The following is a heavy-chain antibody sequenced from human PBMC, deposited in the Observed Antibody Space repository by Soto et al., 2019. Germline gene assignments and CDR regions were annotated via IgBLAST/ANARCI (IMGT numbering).Heavy chain of an antibody. V-gene: IGHV3-21*01. J-gene: IGHJ6*02. CDR1: GFTFSRCR. CDR2: ISRSSSYI. Sequence: RSSLRVSCSAGGFTFSRCRMNCVLQSPGRVLGWVSSISRSSSYIYYAYSVKVRFTISRDNAKNSLYLQMNSLRAEHTAVYYRARDLDMVRRPYHSSYYGIAVCAQATTVPVTS. D-gene: IGHD3-10*01. CDR3: ARDLDMVRRPYHSSYYGIAV.